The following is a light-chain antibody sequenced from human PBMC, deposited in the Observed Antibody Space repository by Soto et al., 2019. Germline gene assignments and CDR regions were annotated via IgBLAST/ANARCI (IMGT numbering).Light chain of an antibody. Sequence: EIVLTQSPGTLSLSPGERATLSCRASQSVSSSYLAWYQQNPGQAPRLLIYGASSRATGIPDRFSGSGSGTDSTLTISRLAAEDFAVYYCQQYGSSPFFGPGTKVDIK. V-gene: IGKV3-20*01. CDR1: QSVSSSY. CDR3: QQYGSSPF. CDR2: GAS. J-gene: IGKJ3*01.